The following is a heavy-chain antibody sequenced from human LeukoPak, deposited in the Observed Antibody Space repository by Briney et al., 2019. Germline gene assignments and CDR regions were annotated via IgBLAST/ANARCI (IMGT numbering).Heavy chain of an antibody. J-gene: IGHJ6*03. V-gene: IGHV1-18*01. CDR2: ISAYNGNT. D-gene: IGHD1-14*01. CDR1: GYTFTSYG. CDR3: ARAPGTLGYYYYYMDV. Sequence: ASVKVSCKASGYTFTSYGISWVRQAPGQGLEWMGWISAYNGNTNYAQKLQGRVTMTTDTSTSTAYMELSSLRSEDTAVYYCARAPGTLGYYYYYMDVWGKGTTVTVSS.